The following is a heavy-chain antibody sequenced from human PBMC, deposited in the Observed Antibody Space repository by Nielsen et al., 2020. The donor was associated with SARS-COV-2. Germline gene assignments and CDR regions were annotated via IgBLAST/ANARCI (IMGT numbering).Heavy chain of an antibody. Sequence: SETLSLTCTASGGSISSGSYYWSWIRQPAGKGLEWIGRIYTSGSTNYNPSLKSRVTISVDTSKNQFSLKLSSVTAADTAVYYCARGRGSPAGRDIWGQGTMVTVSS. CDR3: ARGRGSPAGRDI. V-gene: IGHV4-61*02. D-gene: IGHD3-10*01. CDR1: GGSISSGSYY. J-gene: IGHJ3*02. CDR2: IYTSGST.